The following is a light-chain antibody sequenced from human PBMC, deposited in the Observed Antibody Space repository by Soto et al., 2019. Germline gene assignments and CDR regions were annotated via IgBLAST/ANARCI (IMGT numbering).Light chain of an antibody. Sequence: DVVLTQTPLSSPVTLGQPASISCRSSQSLVYVDGDTDLSWFQQRTGQTLRLLIYKISSRFSGVPDRFSGRGAATDFTLMIRRVEAEDVETYSCMQATHTPHPFGQGTTLEIK. CDR1: QSLVYVDGDTD. CDR2: KIS. CDR3: MQATHTPHP. V-gene: IGKV2-24*01. J-gene: IGKJ2*01.